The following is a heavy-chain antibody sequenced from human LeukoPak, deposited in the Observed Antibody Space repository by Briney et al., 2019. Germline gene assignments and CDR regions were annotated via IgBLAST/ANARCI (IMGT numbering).Heavy chain of an antibody. CDR3: ARGPLGEVGIVRMDV. Sequence: ASVKVSCKASGYTFTSYDINWVRQATGQGPEWMGWMNPNSGNTGYAQNFQGRVTMTRNTSITTAYMELSSLISEDTAVYYCARGPLGEVGIVRMDVWGQGTTVTVSS. CDR1: GYTFTSYD. V-gene: IGHV1-8*01. D-gene: IGHD1-26*01. J-gene: IGHJ6*02. CDR2: MNPNSGNT.